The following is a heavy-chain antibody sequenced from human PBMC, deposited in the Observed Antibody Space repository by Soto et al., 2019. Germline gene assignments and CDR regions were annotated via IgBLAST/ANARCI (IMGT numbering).Heavy chain of an antibody. D-gene: IGHD6-19*01. V-gene: IGHV3-33*01. CDR2: IWYDGSNK. J-gene: IGHJ4*02. Sequence: QVQLVESGGGVVQPGRSLRLSCAASGFTFSNYGMHWVRQAPGKGLEWVAVIWYDGSNKYYADSVKGRFTISRDNSKNTLFLQMNSLGAEDTAVYYCARAASGWPIDYWGQGTLVTVSS. CDR3: ARAASGWPIDY. CDR1: GFTFSNYG.